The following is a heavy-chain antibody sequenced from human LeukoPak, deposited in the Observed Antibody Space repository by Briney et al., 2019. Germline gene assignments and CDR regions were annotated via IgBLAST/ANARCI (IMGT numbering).Heavy chain of an antibody. V-gene: IGHV4-61*02. J-gene: IGHJ4*02. D-gene: IGHD3-3*01. CDR2: IYTSGST. Sequence: SQTLSLTCTVSGGSISSGSYYWTWIRQPAGKGLEWIGRIYTSGSTTYNPSLKSRVTISVDTSKNQFSLKLSSVTAADTAVYYCARRNYDFYPDYWGQGTLVTVSS. CDR1: GGSISSGSYY. CDR3: ARRNYDFYPDY.